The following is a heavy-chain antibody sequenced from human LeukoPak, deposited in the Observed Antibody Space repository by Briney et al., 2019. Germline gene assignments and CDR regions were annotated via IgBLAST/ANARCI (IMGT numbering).Heavy chain of an antibody. Sequence: GGSLRLSCAASGFTFSDYHMSWIRQAPGKGLEWVSYISSSSSYTNYADSVKGRFTISRDNAKNSLYLQMNSLRAEDTAVYYCARERASTTVVTISYYYYGMDVWGQGTTVTVSS. D-gene: IGHD4-23*01. CDR3: ARERASTTVVTISYYYYGMDV. J-gene: IGHJ6*02. CDR2: ISSSSSYT. CDR1: GFTFSDYH. V-gene: IGHV3-11*06.